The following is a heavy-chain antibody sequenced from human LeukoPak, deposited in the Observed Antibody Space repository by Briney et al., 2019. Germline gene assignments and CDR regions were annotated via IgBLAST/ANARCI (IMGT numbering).Heavy chain of an antibody. D-gene: IGHD3-3*01. CDR3: ARHVSKDFWSGYYTGPFDY. Sequence: PSETLSLTCAVYGGSFSGYYWSWIRQPPGKGLEWIGEINHSGSTNYNPSLKSRVTISVDTSKNQFSLKLSSVTAADTAVYYCARHVSKDFWSGYYTGPFDYWGQGTLVTVSS. V-gene: IGHV4-34*01. J-gene: IGHJ4*02. CDR1: GGSFSGYY. CDR2: INHSGST.